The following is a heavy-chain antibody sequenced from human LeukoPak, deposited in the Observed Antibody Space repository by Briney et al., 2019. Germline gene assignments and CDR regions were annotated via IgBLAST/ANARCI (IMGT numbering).Heavy chain of an antibody. Sequence: GGSLRLSCTTSGFTFCDYAMSWVRQAPGKGLEWVGFIRSKAYRGTAQYAASVKGRFTISRDDSKSITYLQTNSLETEDTAVYYCCSVRDSSAYYHSGVDYWGQGTLVTVSS. V-gene: IGHV3-49*04. CDR3: CSVRDSSAYYHSGVDY. J-gene: IGHJ4*02. D-gene: IGHD3-22*01. CDR2: IRSKAYRGTA. CDR1: GFTFCDYA.